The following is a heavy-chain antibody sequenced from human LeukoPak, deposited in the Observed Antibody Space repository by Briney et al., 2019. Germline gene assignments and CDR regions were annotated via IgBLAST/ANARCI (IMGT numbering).Heavy chain of an antibody. CDR1: GGSISSGSYY. D-gene: IGHD2-15*01. V-gene: IGHV4-61*02. Sequence: SDTLSLTCTVSGGSISSGSYYWSWIRQPAGKGLEWIGRIYTSGSTNYNPSLKSRATISVDTSKNQFSLKLSSVTAADTAVYYCATRGGYCSGGSCSLGYYYYYMDVWGKGTTVTVSS. CDR2: IYTSGST. J-gene: IGHJ6*03. CDR3: ATRGGYCSGGSCSLGYYYYYMDV.